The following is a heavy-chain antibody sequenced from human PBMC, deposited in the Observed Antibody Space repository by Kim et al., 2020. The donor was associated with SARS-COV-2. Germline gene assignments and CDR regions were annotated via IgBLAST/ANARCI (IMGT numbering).Heavy chain of an antibody. CDR3: AGAFGGDGYNPLVGLDY. Sequence: SVKVSCKASGGTFSSYAISWVRQAPGQGLEWMGRIIPIFGIANYAQKFQGRVTITADKSTSTAYMELSSLRCEDTAVYYCAGAFGGDGYNPLVGLDYWGQGTLVTVSS. CDR1: GGTFSSYA. V-gene: IGHV1-69*04. D-gene: IGHD3-16*01. CDR2: IIPIFGIA. J-gene: IGHJ4*02.